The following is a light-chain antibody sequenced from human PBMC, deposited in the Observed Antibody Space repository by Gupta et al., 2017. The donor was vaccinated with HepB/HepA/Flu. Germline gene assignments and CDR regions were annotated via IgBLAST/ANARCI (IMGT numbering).Light chain of an antibody. CDR3: QQSDRTPPLR. CDR2: AAS. Sequence: DITMTTSPSSLSASVGDRVTITCRASQSLSSYLNWYQQKPGKAPKLLIYAASSWQSGVPARFSGSGSGTDFTLTISSLQPEDFAIYYGQQSDRTPPLRFGQGTKLEIK. CDR1: QSLSSY. J-gene: IGKJ2*01. V-gene: IGKV1-39*01.